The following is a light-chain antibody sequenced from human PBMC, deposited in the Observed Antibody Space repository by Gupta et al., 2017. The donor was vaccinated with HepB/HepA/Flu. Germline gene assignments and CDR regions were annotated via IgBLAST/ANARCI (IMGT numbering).Light chain of an antibody. Sequence: QSALTQPASVSGSPGQSITISCTGTSSDVGSYNLVSWYQQHPGKAPKLMIYEVSKRPSGVSSRFSGSKSGNTASLTISGLQAEDEADYYCCSYSGSGTFVFGGGTKLTVL. J-gene: IGLJ2*01. CDR3: CSYSGSGTFV. CDR1: SSDVGSYNL. CDR2: EVS. V-gene: IGLV2-23*02.